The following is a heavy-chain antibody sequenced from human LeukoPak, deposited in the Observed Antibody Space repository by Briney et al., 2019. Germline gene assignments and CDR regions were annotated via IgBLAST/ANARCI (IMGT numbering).Heavy chain of an antibody. D-gene: IGHD6-13*01. V-gene: IGHV4-59*01. J-gene: IGHJ4*02. Sequence: SETLSLTCIVSGGSISSYYWSWIRQPPGKGLEWIGYIYYSGTTNYNPSLKSRVTISVDTSKNQFSLKLSSVTAADTAVCYCARDLAIAAAGLEGFDYWGQGTLVTVSS. CDR1: GGSISSYY. CDR2: IYYSGTT. CDR3: ARDLAIAAAGLEGFDY.